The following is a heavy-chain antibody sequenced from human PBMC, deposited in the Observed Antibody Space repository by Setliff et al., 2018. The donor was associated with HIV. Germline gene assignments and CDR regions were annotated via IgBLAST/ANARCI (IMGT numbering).Heavy chain of an antibody. Sequence: SETLSLTCAVYGGSFSNYYWSWIRQSPGEGLEWIGEINHSGSTKYNPSLKRRVTISVDTAKNQFSMKLSTVTAADTAVFYCGRVPFSTGFYYWGQGTLVTVSS. CDR1: GGSFSNYY. D-gene: IGHD3-3*02. CDR3: GRVPFSTGFYY. V-gene: IGHV4-34*01. J-gene: IGHJ4*02. CDR2: INHSGST.